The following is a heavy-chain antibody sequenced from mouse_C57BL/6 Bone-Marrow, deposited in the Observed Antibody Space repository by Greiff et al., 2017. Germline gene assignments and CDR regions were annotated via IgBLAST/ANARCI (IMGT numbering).Heavy chain of an antibody. CDR1: GYTFTDYN. Sequence: EVKLQQSGPELVKPGASVKIPCKASGYTFTDYNMDWVKQSHGKSLEWIGDINPNNGGTIYNQKFKGKATLTVDKSSSTAYMELRSLTSEDTAVYYCARDYSPYWYFDVWGTGTTVTVSS. D-gene: IGHD1-1*01. CDR3: ARDYSPYWYFDV. V-gene: IGHV1-18*01. CDR2: INPNNGGT. J-gene: IGHJ1*03.